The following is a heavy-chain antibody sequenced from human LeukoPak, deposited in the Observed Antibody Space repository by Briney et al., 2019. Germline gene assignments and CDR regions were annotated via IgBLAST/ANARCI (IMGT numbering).Heavy chain of an antibody. V-gene: IGHV3-7*01. CDR1: GFTFSSYW. J-gene: IGHJ3*02. CDR2: IKQDGSEK. Sequence: GGSLRLSCAASGFTFSSYWMSWVRQAPGKGLEWVANIKQDGSEKYYVDSVKGRFTISRDNAKNSLYLQMNSLRAEDTAVYYCARARVLRFLEWAFDIWGQGTMVTVSS. CDR3: ARARVLRFLEWAFDI. D-gene: IGHD3-3*01.